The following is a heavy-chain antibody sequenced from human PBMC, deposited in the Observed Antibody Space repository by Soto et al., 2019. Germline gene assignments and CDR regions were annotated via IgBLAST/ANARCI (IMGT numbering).Heavy chain of an antibody. J-gene: IGHJ3*02. CDR2: IHYSGST. CDR1: GGSVSTYY. Sequence: PSETLSLTCTVSGGSVSTYYWSWIRQPPGKGLEWIAYIHYSGSTSYNPSLKSRVTISLDTSKNQFSLKLSSVTAADTAVYYCARTYDDSGPNSGGYGFDIWGPGTMVTVS. D-gene: IGHD3-22*01. V-gene: IGHV4-59*02. CDR3: ARTYDDSGPNSGGYGFDI.